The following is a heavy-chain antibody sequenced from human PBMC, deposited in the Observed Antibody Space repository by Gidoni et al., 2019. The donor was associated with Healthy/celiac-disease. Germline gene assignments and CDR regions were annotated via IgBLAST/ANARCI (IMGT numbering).Heavy chain of an antibody. J-gene: IGHJ5*02. CDR1: GFTFSSYA. V-gene: IGHV3-23*04. CDR2: ISGSGGST. D-gene: IGHD2-2*01. Sequence: EVQLVESGGGLVQPGGSLSLSCAASGFTFSSYAMSWVRQAPGKGLEWVSAISGSGGSTYYAESVKGRFTISRDNSKNTLYLQMNSLRAEDTAVYYCASLGYCSSTSCAGVDPWGQGTLVTVSS. CDR3: ASLGYCSSTSCAGVDP.